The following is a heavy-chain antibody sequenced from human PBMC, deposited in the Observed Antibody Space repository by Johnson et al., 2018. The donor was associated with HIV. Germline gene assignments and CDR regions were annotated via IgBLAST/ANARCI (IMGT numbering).Heavy chain of an antibody. CDR2: IWYDGSTK. CDR3: AKSEDPGIAVAGSAYDDAFDI. CDR1: GFTFSDSY. D-gene: IGHD6-19*01. V-gene: IGHV3-33*06. J-gene: IGHJ3*02. Sequence: QVQLVESGGGWVKPGGSLSLSCAASGFTFSDSYMNWIRQAPGKGLEWVAVIWYDGSTKYYADSVKGRFTISRDNSKNTLYLQMNSLRVEDTAVYYCAKSEDPGIAVAGSAYDDAFDIWGQGTMVTVSS.